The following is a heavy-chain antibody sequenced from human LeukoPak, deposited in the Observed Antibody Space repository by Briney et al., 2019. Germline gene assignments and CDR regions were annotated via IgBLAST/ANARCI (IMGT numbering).Heavy chain of an antibody. J-gene: IGHJ4*02. CDR1: GGSFSGYY. V-gene: IGHV4-34*01. CDR2: INHSGST. D-gene: IGHD6-13*01. Sequence: NPSETLSLTCAVYGGSFSGYYWSWIRQPPGKGLEWIGEINHSGSTNYNPSLKSRVTISVDTPKNQFSLKLSSVTAAGTAVYYCARGGQLADYWGQGTLVTVSS. CDR3: ARGGQLADY.